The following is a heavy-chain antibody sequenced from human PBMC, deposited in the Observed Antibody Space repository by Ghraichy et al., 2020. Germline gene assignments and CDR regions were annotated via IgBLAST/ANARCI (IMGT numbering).Heavy chain of an antibody. Sequence: SQTLSLTCTVSGGSISSGGYYWSWIRQHPWKGLEWIGYIYYSGSTYYNPSLKSRVTISVDTSKNQFSLKLSSVTAADTAVYYCARGPNPYYYDSSGLVWGQGTLVTVSS. CDR2: IYYSGST. CDR3: ARGPNPYYYDSSGLV. CDR1: GGSISSGGYY. V-gene: IGHV4-31*03. J-gene: IGHJ4*02. D-gene: IGHD3-22*01.